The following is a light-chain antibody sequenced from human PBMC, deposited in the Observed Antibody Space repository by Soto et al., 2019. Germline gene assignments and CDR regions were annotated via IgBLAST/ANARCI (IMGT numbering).Light chain of an antibody. CDR2: GNT. V-gene: IGLV1-40*01. CDR3: QSFDSRRFYV. J-gene: IGLJ1*01. Sequence: HSVLTQPPSVSGAPGQRVTISCTGSSSNIGTGYDVHWYQQLPGTAPKLLIYGNTNRPSGVPDRFSGSKSGTSASLAITGLQADDEADYYCQSFDSRRFYVFGTGTKVTVL. CDR1: SSNIGTGYD.